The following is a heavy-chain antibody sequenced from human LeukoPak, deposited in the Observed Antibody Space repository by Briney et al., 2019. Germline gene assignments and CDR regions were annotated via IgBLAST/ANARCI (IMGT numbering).Heavy chain of an antibody. CDR3: AKPPSLSVGYCSGGSCYPSDY. CDR2: ISVSGGST. D-gene: IGHD2-15*01. J-gene: IGHJ4*02. Sequence: GGSLRLSCAASGFTFSSYAMSWVRQAPGKGLEWVSAISVSGGSTYYADSVKGRFTISRDNSKNTLYLQMNSLRAEDTAVYYCAKPPSLSVGYCSGGSCYPSDYWGQGTLVTVSS. V-gene: IGHV3-23*01. CDR1: GFTFSSYA.